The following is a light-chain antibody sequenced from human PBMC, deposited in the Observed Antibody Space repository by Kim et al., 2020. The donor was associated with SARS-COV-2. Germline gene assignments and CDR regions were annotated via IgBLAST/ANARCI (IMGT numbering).Light chain of an antibody. CDR3: QSADSIGTYWV. CDR2: NDS. Sequence: SYELTQPPSVSVSPGQTARITCSGDALAKQYAFWFQQKPDQAPVLVIYNDSDRPSGIHERFSGSSSGTTVTLTISGVQAEDEADYYCQSADSIGTYWVFG. V-gene: IGLV3-25*03. J-gene: IGLJ3*02. CDR1: ALAKQY.